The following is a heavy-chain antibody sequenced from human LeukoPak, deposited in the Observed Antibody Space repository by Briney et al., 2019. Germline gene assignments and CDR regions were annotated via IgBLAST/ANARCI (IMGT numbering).Heavy chain of an antibody. D-gene: IGHD5-24*01. Sequence: GASVKVSCKASGYTFTSYYMHWVRQAPGQGLEWMGIINPSGGSTSYAQKFQGRVTMTRDTSISTAYMELSRLRSDDTAVYYCARDQYQRRDGYNWHTPKRPLGYWGQGTLVTVSS. CDR2: INPSGGST. J-gene: IGHJ4*02. V-gene: IGHV1-46*01. CDR1: GYTFTSYY. CDR3: ARDQYQRRDGYNWHTPKRPLGY.